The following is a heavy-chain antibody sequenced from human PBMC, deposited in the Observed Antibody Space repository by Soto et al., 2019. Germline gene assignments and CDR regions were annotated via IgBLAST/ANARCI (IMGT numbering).Heavy chain of an antibody. CDR2: INHSGST. CDR1: GWSFSGYY. J-gene: IGHJ6*02. Sequence: XETLSLTCAVDGWSFSGYYWSWIRQPPGKGLEWIGEINHSGSTNYNPSLKSRVTISVDTSKNQFSLKLSSVTAADTAVYYCARLRFLEWLGHYYYYYGMDVWGQGPTVTVSS. CDR3: ARLRFLEWLGHYYYYYGMDV. D-gene: IGHD3-3*01. V-gene: IGHV4-34*01.